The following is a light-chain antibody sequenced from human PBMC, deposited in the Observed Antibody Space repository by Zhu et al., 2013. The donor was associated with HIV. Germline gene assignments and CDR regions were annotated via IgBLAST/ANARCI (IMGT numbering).Light chain of an antibody. J-gene: IGKJ1*01. V-gene: IGKV1-39*01. Sequence: DIQMTQSPSSLSASVGDRVAITCRASQSISNYLNWYQQNAGKAPKLLISATSTLESGVPSRFSGSGSGTDFTLTISSLQPEDFASYYCQQSFSAPETFGPGTKVEVK. CDR3: QQSFSAPET. CDR1: QSISNY. CDR2: ATS.